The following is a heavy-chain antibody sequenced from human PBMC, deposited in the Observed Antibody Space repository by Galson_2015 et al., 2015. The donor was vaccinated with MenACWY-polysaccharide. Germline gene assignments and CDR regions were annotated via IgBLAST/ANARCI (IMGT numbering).Heavy chain of an antibody. D-gene: IGHD6-19*01. V-gene: IGHV3-23*01. Sequence: SLRLSCAASGFTFISYAMSCVRQAPGKGLEWVSAIRSSGTNTYYADSVKVRFTISRDNSKNTLYLEMNSLRAEDTAVYYCARESSRIVFHAFDIWGRGTMVTVSS. CDR1: GFTFISYA. CDR2: IRSSGTNT. CDR3: ARESSRIVFHAFDI. J-gene: IGHJ3*02.